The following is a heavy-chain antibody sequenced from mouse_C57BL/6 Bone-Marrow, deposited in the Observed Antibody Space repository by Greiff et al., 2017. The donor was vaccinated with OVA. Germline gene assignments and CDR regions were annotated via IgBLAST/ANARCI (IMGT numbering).Heavy chain of an antibody. CDR3: ARDITTVVAHWYFDV. CDR1: GYTFTSYW. V-gene: IGHV1-55*01. CDR2: IYPGSGST. Sequence: VQLQQPGAELVKPGASVKMSCKASGYTFTSYWITWVKQRPGQGLEWIGDIYPGSGSTNYNEKFKSKATLTVDTSSSTAYMQLSSLTSEDSAVYYCARDITTVVAHWYFDVWGTGTTGTVSS. J-gene: IGHJ1*03. D-gene: IGHD1-1*01.